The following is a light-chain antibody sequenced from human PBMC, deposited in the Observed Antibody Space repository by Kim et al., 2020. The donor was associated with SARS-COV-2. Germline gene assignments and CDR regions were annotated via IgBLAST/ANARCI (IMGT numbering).Light chain of an antibody. CDR1: SSDVGDFND. V-gene: IGLV2-14*03. J-gene: IGLJ1*01. CDR2: HVS. Sequence: GQSITISCTGTSSDVGDFNDVSWYQHHPGKAPKLMIYHVSNRPSGVSDRFSGSKSGNTASLTISGLQAEDEADYYCSSYTDRYTYVFGTGTKVTVL. CDR3: SSYTDRYTYV.